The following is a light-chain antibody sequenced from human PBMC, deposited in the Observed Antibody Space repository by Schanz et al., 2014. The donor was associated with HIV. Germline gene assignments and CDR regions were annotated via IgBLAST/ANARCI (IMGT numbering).Light chain of an antibody. CDR2: GAS. CDR1: QNISSN. J-gene: IGKJ2*01. V-gene: IGKV3-20*01. Sequence: EIVVTQSPATLSVSPGERATLSCRASQNISSNLAWYQQKPGQTPRLLIYGASSRATGIPDRFSGSGSGTDFSLTISRLEPEDFAVYYCQQYAALPQTFGQGTKLEIK. CDR3: QQYAALPQT.